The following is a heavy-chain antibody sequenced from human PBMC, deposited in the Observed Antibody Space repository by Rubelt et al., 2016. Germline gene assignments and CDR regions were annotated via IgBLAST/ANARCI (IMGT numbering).Heavy chain of an antibody. V-gene: IGHV3-15*07. CDR2: MKGKNQGGST. Sequence: EVQLVQSGGGLERPGGSLRISCLVSGITFDNARIDWVRQAPGKGLQWVGRMKGKNQGGSTDYIVPVEGRFLILSDESAETVFLEMRRLKTEDTGVYYCATDSRREGQNTYGLDVWARGPRSPSP. CDR1: GITFDNAR. CDR3: ATDSRREGQNTYGLDV. D-gene: IGHD2/OR15-2a*01. J-gene: IGHJ6*02.